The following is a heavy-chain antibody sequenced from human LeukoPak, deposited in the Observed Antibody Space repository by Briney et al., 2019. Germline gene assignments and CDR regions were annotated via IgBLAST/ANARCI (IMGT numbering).Heavy chain of an antibody. V-gene: IGHV1-18*01. CDR3: AREVRYYYYMDV. D-gene: IGHD4/OR15-4a*01. CDR2: ISAYNGNT. Sequence: ASVKVSCKASGYTFTSYGISWVRQAPGQGPEWMGWISAYNGNTNYAQKLQGRVTMTTDTSTSTAYMELRSLRSDDTAVYYCAREVRYYYYMDVWGKGTTVTVSS. CDR1: GYTFTSYG. J-gene: IGHJ6*03.